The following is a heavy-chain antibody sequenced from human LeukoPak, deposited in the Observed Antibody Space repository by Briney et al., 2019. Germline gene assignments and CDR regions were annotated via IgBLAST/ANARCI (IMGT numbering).Heavy chain of an antibody. CDR1: GGSISSSSYY. CDR2: IYYSGST. V-gene: IGHV4-39*07. Sequence: SETLSLTCTVSGGSISSSSYYWGWIRQPPGKGLEWIGSIYYSGSTYYNPSLKSRVTISVDTSRNQFSLKLSSVTAADTAVYYCARDRITGTTLDYWGQGTLVTVSS. CDR3: ARDRITGTTLDY. J-gene: IGHJ4*02. D-gene: IGHD1-20*01.